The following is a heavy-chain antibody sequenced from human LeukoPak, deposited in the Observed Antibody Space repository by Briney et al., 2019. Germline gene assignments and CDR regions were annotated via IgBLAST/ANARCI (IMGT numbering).Heavy chain of an antibody. D-gene: IGHD6-19*01. CDR1: GGSFSGYY. J-gene: IGHJ4*02. CDR3: ARTRLTYSSGWYGIDY. Sequence: SETLSLTCAVYGGSFSGYYWSWTRQPPGKGLEWIGEINHSGSTNYNPSLKSRVTISVDTSKNQFSLKLSSVTAADTAVYYCARTRLTYSSGWYGIDYWGQGTLVTVSS. V-gene: IGHV4-34*01. CDR2: INHSGST.